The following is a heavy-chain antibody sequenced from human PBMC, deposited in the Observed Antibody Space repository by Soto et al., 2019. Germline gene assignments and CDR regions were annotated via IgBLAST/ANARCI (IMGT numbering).Heavy chain of an antibody. CDR2: ISYDGSNK. Sequence: PGGSLRLSCAASGFTFSSYGMHWVRQAPGKGLEWVAVISYDGSNKYYADSVKGRFTISRDNSNNTLYLQMNSLRAEDTAVYYWGKAANNGDDAFDIWGQGTMVTVSS. CDR1: GFTFSSYG. CDR3: GKAANNGDDAFDI. D-gene: IGHD2-8*01. V-gene: IGHV3-30*18. J-gene: IGHJ3*02.